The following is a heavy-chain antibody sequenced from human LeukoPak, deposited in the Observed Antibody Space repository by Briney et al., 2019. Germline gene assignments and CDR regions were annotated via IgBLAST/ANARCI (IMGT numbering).Heavy chain of an antibody. D-gene: IGHD6-13*01. CDR2: ISWNSGSI. V-gene: IGHV3-9*01. Sequence: GGSLRLSCAASGFTFDDYAMHWVRQAPGKGLEWVSGISWNSGSIGYADSVKGRFTISRDNAKNSLYLQMNSLRAEDTALYYCAKDTAAGLHFDYWGQGTLVTVSS. J-gene: IGHJ4*02. CDR1: GFTFDDYA. CDR3: AKDTAAGLHFDY.